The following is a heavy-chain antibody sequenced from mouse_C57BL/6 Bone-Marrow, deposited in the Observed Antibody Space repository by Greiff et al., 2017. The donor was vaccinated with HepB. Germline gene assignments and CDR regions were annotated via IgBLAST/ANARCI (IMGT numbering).Heavy chain of an antibody. J-gene: IGHJ2*01. V-gene: IGHV1-80*01. CDR3: ARSRDGRFDC. CDR1: GYAFSSYW. CDR2: IYPGDGDT. D-gene: IGHD2-3*01. Sequence: VKLQESGAELVKPGASVKISCKASGYAFSSYWMNWVKQRPGKGLEWIGQIYPGDGDTNYNGKFKGKATLTADKASSTAYMQLSSLTSEDAAVYFCARSRDGRFDCWGQGTTLTVSS.